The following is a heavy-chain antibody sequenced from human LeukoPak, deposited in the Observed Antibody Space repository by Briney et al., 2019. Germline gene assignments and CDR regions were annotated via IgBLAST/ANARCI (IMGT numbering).Heavy chain of an antibody. V-gene: IGHV4-39*01. CDR2: IYYSGNT. Sequence: SETLSLTCTVSGGSISSSSYYWGWLRQPPGKGLEWIGSIYYSGNTYYNPSLKSRVTISVDTSKNHFSLKLNSVTAADTAVYYCARQINVWSGYNSWGQGTLVTVSS. CDR1: GGSISSSSYY. D-gene: IGHD3-3*01. J-gene: IGHJ4*02. CDR3: ARQINVWSGYNS.